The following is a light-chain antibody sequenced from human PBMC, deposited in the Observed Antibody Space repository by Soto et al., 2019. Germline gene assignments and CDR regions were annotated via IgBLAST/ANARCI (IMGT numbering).Light chain of an antibody. J-gene: IGKJ5*01. V-gene: IGKV4-1*01. Sequence: DIVMTQSPDSLAVSLGARATINCKSSQSVLSSSDSTNYLAWYQQKPGQPPKLLIYWASTRESGVPDRFSGSGSGTDFTLTISSLQAEDVATYYCQQYYSSPITFGQGTRLEIK. CDR1: QSVLSSSDSTNY. CDR2: WAS. CDR3: QQYYSSPIT.